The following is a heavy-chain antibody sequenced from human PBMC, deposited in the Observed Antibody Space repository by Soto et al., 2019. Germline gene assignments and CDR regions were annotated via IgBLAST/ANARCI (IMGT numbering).Heavy chain of an antibody. CDR2: INHSGST. Sequence: SETLLLTFTVSGDSISSSTYYWSFIRHAPLTGLECIGEINHSGSTNYNPSLNSRVTISVDTSKNQFSLKLSSVTAADTAVYYCPRARRDYGESPKRSWFDPWGQGILVPVYS. CDR1: GDSISSSTYY. CDR3: PRARRDYGESPKRSWFDP. D-gene: IGHD4-17*01. V-gene: IGHV4-39*07. J-gene: IGHJ5*02.